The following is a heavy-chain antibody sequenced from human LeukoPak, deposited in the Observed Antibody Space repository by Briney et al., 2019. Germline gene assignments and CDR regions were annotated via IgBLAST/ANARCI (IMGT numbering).Heavy chain of an antibody. CDR2: IYWNGAST. CDR1: GFSFEDYG. J-gene: IGHJ4*02. D-gene: IGHD2-15*01. Sequence: GGSLRLSCAASGFSFEDYGMSWVRQVPGKGLEWVSGIYWNGASTGYADSVKGRFTISRDNAMNSLSLQMNSLRAEDTAFYYCARDLCSGRSCYPLYWGQGPWSPSPQ. V-gene: IGHV3-20*04. CDR3: ARDLCSGRSCYPLY.